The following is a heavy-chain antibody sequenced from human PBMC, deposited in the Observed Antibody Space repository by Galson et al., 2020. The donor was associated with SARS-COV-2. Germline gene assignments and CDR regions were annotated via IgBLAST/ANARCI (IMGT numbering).Heavy chain of an antibody. CDR3: ARLTNRGRLTVVRGVIAYFEF. D-gene: IGHD3-10*01. CDR2: IYPGDSTT. Sequence: KIGESLKISCKGSGYSFTNDWIGWVRQMPGKGLEWMGIIYPGDSTTIYNPSIQPRVTIPADKSVTTAYLLRGSLKASDTAIYYCARLTNRGRLTVVRGVIAYFEFWGQGTLVSVSS. CDR1: GYSFTNDW. V-gene: IGHV5-51*01. J-gene: IGHJ4*02.